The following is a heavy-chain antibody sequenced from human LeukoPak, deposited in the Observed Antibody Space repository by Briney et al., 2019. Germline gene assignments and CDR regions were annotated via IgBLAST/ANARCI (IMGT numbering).Heavy chain of an antibody. D-gene: IGHD3-3*01. CDR3: ATTHTGGGYDFWSGYYLRDPNYGMDV. V-gene: IGHV4-30-2*01. Sequence: SETLSLTCAVPGGSISSGGYSWSWIRQPPGKGLEWIGYIYHSGSTYYNPSLKSRVTISVDRSKNQFSLKLSSVTAADTAVYYCATTHTGGGYDFWSGYYLRDPNYGMDVWGQGTTVTVSS. CDR1: GGSISSGGYS. J-gene: IGHJ6*02. CDR2: IYHSGST.